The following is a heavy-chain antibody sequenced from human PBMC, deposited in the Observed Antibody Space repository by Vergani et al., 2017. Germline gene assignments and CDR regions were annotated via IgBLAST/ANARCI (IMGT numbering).Heavy chain of an antibody. D-gene: IGHD3-10*01. V-gene: IGHV1-2*02. Sequence: QVQLVQSGAEVKKPGASVKVSCKASGYTFTGYYMHWVRQAPGQGLEWMGWINPNSGGTNYAQKFQGRVTMTRDPSISTAYMELGRLVSADTAVYYCASSYGSGSPWVDYWGQGTLVTVSS. CDR1: GYTFTGYY. CDR2: INPNSGGT. J-gene: IGHJ4*02. CDR3: ASSYGSGSPWVDY.